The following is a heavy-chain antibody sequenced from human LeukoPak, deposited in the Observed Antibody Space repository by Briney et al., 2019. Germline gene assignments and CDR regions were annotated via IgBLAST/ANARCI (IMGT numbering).Heavy chain of an antibody. CDR1: GGSISSYY. CDR3: VQYNWTPEYYFDY. V-gene: IGHV4-59*12. CDR2: IYYSGST. J-gene: IGHJ4*02. Sequence: SETLSLTCTVSGGSISSYYWSWIRQPPGKGLEWIGYIYYSGSTNYNPSLKSRVTISVDTSKNQFSLKLSSVTAADTAVYYCVQYNWTPEYYFDYWGQGTLVTVSS. D-gene: IGHD1-1*01.